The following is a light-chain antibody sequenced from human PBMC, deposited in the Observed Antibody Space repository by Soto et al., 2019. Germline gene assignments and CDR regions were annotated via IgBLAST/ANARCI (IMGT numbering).Light chain of an antibody. CDR1: SSDIGAYNY. J-gene: IGLJ2*01. CDR3: TSWTTSTTMI. V-gene: IGLV2-14*03. Sequence: QSALTQPASVSGSPGQSITISCTGISSDIGAYNYVSWYQQHPGKAPKLMIYDVNIRPSGVSNRFSGSKSGNTASLTISGLQAEDEADYYCTSWTTSTTMIFGGGTKLTVL. CDR2: DVN.